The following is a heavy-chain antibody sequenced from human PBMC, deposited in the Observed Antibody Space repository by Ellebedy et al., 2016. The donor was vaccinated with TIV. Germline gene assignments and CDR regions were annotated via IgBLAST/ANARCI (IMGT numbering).Heavy chain of an antibody. D-gene: IGHD5-24*01. Sequence: MPSETLSLTCAVYGGSFSGYFWTWIRQTPGKGLEWIGEITHSGRTNYNTYLRSRVAISIETSKNHFSLDLSSVTAADTAVYYCAKGLGEGYPDYWGQGTLVTVSS. CDR1: GGSFSGYF. CDR2: ITHSGRT. CDR3: AKGLGEGYPDY. V-gene: IGHV4-34*01. J-gene: IGHJ4*02.